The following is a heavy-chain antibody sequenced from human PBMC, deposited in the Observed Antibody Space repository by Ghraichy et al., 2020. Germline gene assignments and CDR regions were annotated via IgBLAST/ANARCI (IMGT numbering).Heavy chain of an antibody. CDR2: ISSSSSYT. Sequence: GGSLRLSYAASGFTFSDYYMSWIRQAPGKGLEWVSYISSSSSYTNYADSVKGRFTISRDNAKNSLYLQMNSLRAEDTAVYYCARDYGNGDYGEFDYWGQGTLVTVSS. CDR3: ARDYGNGDYGEFDY. CDR1: GFTFSDYY. J-gene: IGHJ4*02. V-gene: IGHV3-11*06. D-gene: IGHD4-17*01.